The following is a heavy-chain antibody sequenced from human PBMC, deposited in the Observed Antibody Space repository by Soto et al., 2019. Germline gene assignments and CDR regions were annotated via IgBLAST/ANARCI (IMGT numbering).Heavy chain of an antibody. Sequence: GGSLRLSCAASGFTFSSYGMHWVRQAPGKGLEWVAVIWYDGSNKYYADSVKGRFTISRDNSKNTLYLQMNSLRAEDTAVYCCARDHTSRTYYYDSSGYYVGAFDYWGQGTLVTVSS. V-gene: IGHV3-33*01. J-gene: IGHJ4*02. CDR2: IWYDGSNK. CDR1: GFTFSSYG. D-gene: IGHD3-22*01. CDR3: ARDHTSRTYYYDSSGYYVGAFDY.